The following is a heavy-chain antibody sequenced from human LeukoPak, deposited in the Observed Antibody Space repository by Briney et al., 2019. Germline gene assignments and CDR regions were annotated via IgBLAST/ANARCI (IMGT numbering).Heavy chain of an antibody. J-gene: IGHJ6*03. CDR2: ISFDGSQK. Sequence: GGSLRLSCEVSGFSVGGYALHWVRQAPGKGLEWVAVISFDGSQKYYADSVKGRFTISRDNSKNTLYIEMNSLRAEDTAVYYCAKDGSWGDYYFYFYMDVWGKGTTVTVSS. CDR1: GFSVGGYA. D-gene: IGHD3-16*01. CDR3: AKDGSWGDYYFYFYMDV. V-gene: IGHV3-30*04.